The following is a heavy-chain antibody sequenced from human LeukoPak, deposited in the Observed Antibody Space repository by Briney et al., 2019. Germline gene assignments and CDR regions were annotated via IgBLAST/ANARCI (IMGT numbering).Heavy chain of an antibody. CDR3: ATNYYGDAFVI. Sequence: SETLSLTCTVSGGSISSYYWSWIRQPPGKGLEWIGYIYYSGSTNYNPSLKSRVTISVDTSKNQFSLKLSSVTAADTAVYYCATNYYGDAFVIWGQGTMVTVSS. CDR1: GGSISSYY. CDR2: IYYSGST. V-gene: IGHV4-59*01. J-gene: IGHJ3*02. D-gene: IGHD3-10*01.